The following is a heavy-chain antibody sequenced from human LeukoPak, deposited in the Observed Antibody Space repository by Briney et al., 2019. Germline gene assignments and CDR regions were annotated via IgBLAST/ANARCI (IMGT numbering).Heavy chain of an antibody. Sequence: GGSLRLSCAASGFTFSDYYMSWIRQAPGKGLEWVSYISSSGSTIYYADSVKGRFTISRDNAKNSLYLQMNSLRAEDTAVYYCAGATYYGSGSYFHYYYYYGMDVWGQGTTVTVSS. CDR1: GFTFSDYY. J-gene: IGHJ6*02. D-gene: IGHD3-10*01. V-gene: IGHV3-11*01. CDR2: ISSSGSTI. CDR3: AGATYYGSGSYFHYYYYYGMDV.